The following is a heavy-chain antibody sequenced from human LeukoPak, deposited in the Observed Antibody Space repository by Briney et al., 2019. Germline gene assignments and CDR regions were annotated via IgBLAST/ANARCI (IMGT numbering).Heavy chain of an antibody. CDR3: AREQGVGATRLNSHYYYYYMDV. D-gene: IGHD1-26*01. CDR2: IYTSGST. V-gene: IGHV4-4*07. J-gene: IGHJ6*03. CDR1: GGSISSYY. Sequence: SETLSLTCTVSGGSISSYYWSWIRQPAGKGLEWIGRIYTSGSTNYNPSLKSRVTMSVDTSKNQFSLKLSSVTVADTAVYYCAREQGVGATRLNSHYYYYYMDVWGKGTTVTVSS.